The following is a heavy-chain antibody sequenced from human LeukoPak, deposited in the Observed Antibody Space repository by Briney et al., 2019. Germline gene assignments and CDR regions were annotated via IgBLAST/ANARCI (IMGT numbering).Heavy chain of an antibody. D-gene: IGHD3-16*02. CDR2: FEPEDEET. Sequence: ASVRVSCQVSGYSLTLLSMNWVRQAPGKGLEWMRGFEPEDEETVYAQKFQGRVTITADKSTNTAHMELSSLRSEDTAVYYCTREGVYSPDPSSYHRYAFDIWGQGTVVTVSS. CDR3: TREGVYSPDPSSYHRYAFDI. CDR1: GYSLTLLS. V-gene: IGHV1-24*01. J-gene: IGHJ3*02.